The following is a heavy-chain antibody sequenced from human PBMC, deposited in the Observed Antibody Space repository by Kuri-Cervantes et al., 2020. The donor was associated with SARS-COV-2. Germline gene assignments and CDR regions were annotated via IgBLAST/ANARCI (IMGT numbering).Heavy chain of an antibody. Sequence: ESLKIYCAVYVGSFSGYYWSWIRQPPGKGLEWIGEINHSGSTNYNPSLKSRVTISVDTSKNQFSLKLSSVTAADTAVYYCARVKTRAFDVWGQGTMVTVSS. CDR2: INHSGST. V-gene: IGHV4-34*01. J-gene: IGHJ3*01. CDR3: ARVKTRAFDV. CDR1: VGSFSGYY.